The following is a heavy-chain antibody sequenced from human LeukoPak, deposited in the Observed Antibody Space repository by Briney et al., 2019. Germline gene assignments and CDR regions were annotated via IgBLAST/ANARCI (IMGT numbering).Heavy chain of an antibody. V-gene: IGHV3-30-3*01. D-gene: IGHD2-2*01. CDR1: GLTFSTYV. CDR3: ASTQSPGVVVPAAIDDY. CDR2: ISYDGSNK. J-gene: IGHJ4*02. Sequence: PGGSLNLSCPALGLTFSTYVMPWVRRAPGKGLEWVAVISYDGSNKYYADSVKGRFTISRDNSKNTLYLQMNSLRAEDTAVYYCASTQSPGVVVPAAIDDYWGQGTLVTVSS.